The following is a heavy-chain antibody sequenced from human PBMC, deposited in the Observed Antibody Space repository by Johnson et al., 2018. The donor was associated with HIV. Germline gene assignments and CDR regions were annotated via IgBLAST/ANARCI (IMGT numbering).Heavy chain of an antibody. CDR3: ARDSDISLGVAGAFDI. V-gene: IGHV3-11*01. D-gene: IGHD3-9*01. Sequence: QVQLVESGGGLVKPGGSLRLSCAASGFTFSDYYMSWIRQAPGKGLEWVSYISSSGSTIYYADSVKGRFTISRDNSKNTLDLQMNSLRAEDTAVYYCARDSDISLGVAGAFDIWGQGTMVTVSS. CDR2: ISSSGSTI. J-gene: IGHJ3*02. CDR1: GFTFSDYY.